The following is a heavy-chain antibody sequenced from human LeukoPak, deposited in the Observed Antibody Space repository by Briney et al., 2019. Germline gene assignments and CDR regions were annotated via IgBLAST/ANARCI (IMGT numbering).Heavy chain of an antibody. Sequence: SETLSPTCAVYGGSFSGYYWSWIRLPPGKGLEWIGEISHSGNTNYNPSLKSRVTISVDTSKNQFSLNLNSVTAADTAVYYCARGAYTSSSLYYYYYMDGWGTGTTVTVSS. D-gene: IGHD6-6*01. CDR1: GGSFSGYY. CDR2: ISHSGNT. CDR3: ARGAYTSSSLYYYYYMDG. J-gene: IGHJ6*03. V-gene: IGHV4-34*01.